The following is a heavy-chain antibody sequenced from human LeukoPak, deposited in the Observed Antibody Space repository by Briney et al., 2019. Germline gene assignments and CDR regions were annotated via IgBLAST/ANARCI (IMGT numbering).Heavy chain of an antibody. V-gene: IGHV1-8*03. CDR2: MNPNSGNA. CDR1: GYTFISYD. Sequence: ASVKVSCKASGYTFISYDINWVRQVTGQGLEWMGWMNPNSGNAAYAQKFQGRVTITRNTSISTAFMELSSLRSEDTAVYYCARRAVGNSYYYSMDVWGKGTTVTVSS. J-gene: IGHJ6*03. D-gene: IGHD6-19*01. CDR3: ARRAVGNSYYYSMDV.